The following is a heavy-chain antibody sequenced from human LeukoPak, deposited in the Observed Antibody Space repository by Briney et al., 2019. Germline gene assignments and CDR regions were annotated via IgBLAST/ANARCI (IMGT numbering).Heavy chain of an antibody. CDR1: GYTFTGYY. J-gene: IGHJ4*02. CDR2: INPNSGGT. V-gene: IGHV1-2*02. CDR3: ARDPVYYDSSGYQYYFDY. Sequence: ASGKVSCKASGYTFTGYYMHWVRQAPGQGLEWMGWINPNSGGTNYAQKFQGRVTMTRDTSISTAYMELSRLRSDDTAVYYCARDPVYYDSSGYQYYFDYWGQGTLVTVSS. D-gene: IGHD3-22*01.